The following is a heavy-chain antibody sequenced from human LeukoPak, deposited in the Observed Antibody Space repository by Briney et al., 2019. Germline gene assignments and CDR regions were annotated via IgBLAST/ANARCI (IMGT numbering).Heavy chain of an antibody. J-gene: IGHJ3*02. V-gene: IGHV4-31*11. Sequence: SENLSLTCAVYGESFSGYYWSWIRQHPGKGLEWIGYIYYSGSTYYNPSLKSRVTISVDTSKNQFSLKLSSVTAADTAIYYCARDTGGRGRLDAFDIWGQGTMVTVSS. CDR1: GESFSGYY. CDR3: ARDTGGRGRLDAFDI. CDR2: IYYSGST. D-gene: IGHD3-10*01.